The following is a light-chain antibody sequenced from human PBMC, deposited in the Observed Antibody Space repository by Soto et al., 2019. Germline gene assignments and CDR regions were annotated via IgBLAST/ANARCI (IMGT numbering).Light chain of an antibody. CDR2: DVT. CDR3: SSYTSSSTDV. Sequence: QSVLTQPASVSGSPGQSITISCTGTSSDVGGSDYVSWYQQYPGKAPKLIISDVTNRPSGVSNRFSGSKSGNTASLTISGLQAEDEADYYCSSYTSSSTDVFGTGTKLTVL. V-gene: IGLV2-14*01. CDR1: SSDVGGSDY. J-gene: IGLJ1*01.